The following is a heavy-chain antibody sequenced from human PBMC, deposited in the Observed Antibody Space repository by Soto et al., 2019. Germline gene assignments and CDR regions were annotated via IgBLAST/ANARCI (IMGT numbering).Heavy chain of an antibody. D-gene: IGHD1-26*01. V-gene: IGHV3-30*03. CDR1: GFTFSSYG. J-gene: IGHJ4*02. Sequence: PGGSLRLSCAASGFTFSSYGMHWVRQALGKGLEWVAVISYDGSNKYYADSVKGRFTISRDNSKNTLYLQMNSLRAEDTAVYYCAVSGSHGGFDYWGQGTLVTVSS. CDR2: ISYDGSNK. CDR3: AVSGSHGGFDY.